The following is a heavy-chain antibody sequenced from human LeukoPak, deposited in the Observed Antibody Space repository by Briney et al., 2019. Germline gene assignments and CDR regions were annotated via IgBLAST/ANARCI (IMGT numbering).Heavy chain of an antibody. V-gene: IGHV4-39*01. CDR3: ARQGIQLWLPDY. D-gene: IGHD5-18*01. CDR1: GGPISSSSYY. CDR2: IYYSGST. Sequence: SETLSLTCTVSGGPISSSSYYWGWIRQPPGKGLERIGSIYYSGSTYYNPSLKSRVTISVDTSKNQFSLKLSSVTAADTAVYYCARQGIQLWLPDYWGQGTLVTVSS. J-gene: IGHJ4*02.